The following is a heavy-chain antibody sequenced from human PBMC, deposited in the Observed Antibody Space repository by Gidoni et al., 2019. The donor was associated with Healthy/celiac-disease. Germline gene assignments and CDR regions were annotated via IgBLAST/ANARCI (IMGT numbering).Heavy chain of an antibody. CDR3: ARGVRFLEWLPLDY. CDR2: IYYSGST. V-gene: IGHV4-31*03. D-gene: IGHD3-3*01. CDR1: GGSISSGGYY. Sequence: QVQLQESGQGLVKPSQTLSLTCTVSGGSISSGGYYWSWIRQHPGKGLEWIGYIYYSGSTYYNPSLKSRVTISVDTSKNQFSLKLSSVTAADTAVYYCARGVRFLEWLPLDYWGQGTLVTVSS. J-gene: IGHJ4*02.